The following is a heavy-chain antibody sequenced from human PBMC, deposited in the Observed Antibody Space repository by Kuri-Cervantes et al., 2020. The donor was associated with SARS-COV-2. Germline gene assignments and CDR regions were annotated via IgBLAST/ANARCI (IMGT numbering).Heavy chain of an antibody. Sequence: GGSLRLSCKASGYTFTSYYMHWVRQAPGQGLEWMGIINPSGGSTSYAQKFQGRVTMTRDTSISTAYMELSRLRSDDTAVYYCARDQHWGQGTLVTVSS. CDR2: INPSGGST. V-gene: IGHV1-46*01. CDR1: GYTFTSYY. J-gene: IGHJ1*01. CDR3: ARDQH.